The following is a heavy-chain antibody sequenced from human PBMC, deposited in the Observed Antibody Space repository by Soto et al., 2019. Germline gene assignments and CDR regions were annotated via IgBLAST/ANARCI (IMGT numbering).Heavy chain of an antibody. V-gene: IGHV3-7*05. CDR3: ARDGSTSCYSYDYHGMDV. Sequence: EVQLVESGGGLVQPGGSLRLSCAASGFTFRTYWLSWVRQAPGKGLEWVANINLDGSEKNYVDSVKGRFTISRDNARNSLYLQMSSLRAEDTALYYCARDGSTSCYSYDYHGMDVWGQETTVTVSS. J-gene: IGHJ6*02. CDR2: INLDGSEK. D-gene: IGHD5-18*01. CDR1: GFTFRTYW.